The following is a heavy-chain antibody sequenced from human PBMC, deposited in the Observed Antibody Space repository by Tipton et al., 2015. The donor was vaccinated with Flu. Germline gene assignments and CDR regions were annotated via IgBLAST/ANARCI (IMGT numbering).Heavy chain of an antibody. V-gene: IGHV4-38-2*02. J-gene: IGHJ6*02. D-gene: IGHD3-10*01. CDR2: FYHTGNT. Sequence: TLSLTCTVSGYSISSGYFWGWIRQPPGKGLEWIVSFYHTGNTYYNPSLKSRVTISEDVSKNQFSLNLNFVTAADAAVYYCARDQGFGGGLAYDYYLLDVWGQGTTVTVSS. CDR1: GYSISSGYF. CDR3: ARDQGFGGGLAYDYYLLDV.